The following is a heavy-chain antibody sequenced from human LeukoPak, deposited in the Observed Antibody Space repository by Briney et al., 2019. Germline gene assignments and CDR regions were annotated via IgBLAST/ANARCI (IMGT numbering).Heavy chain of an antibody. D-gene: IGHD1-26*01. CDR2: IYYSGST. CDR3: ARGVLGAPLDY. CDR1: GGSISSYY. Sequence: SETLSLTCTVSGGSISSYYWSWIRQPPGKGLEWIGYIYYSGSTYYNPSLKSRVTISVDTSKNQFSLKLSSVTAADTAVYYCARGVLGAPLDYWGQGTLVTVSS. V-gene: IGHV4-59*12. J-gene: IGHJ4*02.